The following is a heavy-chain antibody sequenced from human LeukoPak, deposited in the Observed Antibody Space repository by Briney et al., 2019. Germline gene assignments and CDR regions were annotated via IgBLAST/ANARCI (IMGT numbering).Heavy chain of an antibody. CDR2: ISGSGSSK. V-gene: IGHV3-48*04. CDR3: ARGEVGVGSTLFDY. J-gene: IGHJ4*02. Sequence: GGSLRLSCAASGFTFSTYSMNWVRQSPGKGLEWVSYISGSGSSKYYADSVKGRFTISRDNAKNSLYLQMNSLRAEDTAVYYCARGEVGVGSTLFDYWGQGTLATVSS. D-gene: IGHD1-26*01. CDR1: GFTFSTYS.